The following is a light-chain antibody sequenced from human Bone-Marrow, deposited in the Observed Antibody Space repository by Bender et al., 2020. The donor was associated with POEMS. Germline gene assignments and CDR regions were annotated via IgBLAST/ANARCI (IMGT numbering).Light chain of an antibody. CDR2: EVR. J-gene: IGLJ1*01. CDR3: CSYAGSYTYV. Sequence: HSALTQPASVSGSRGQSITISCTGTGDDIRAYDYVSWYQQFPGKAPKLLISEVRNRPSGVSNRFSGSKSGDTASLTISGLQAEDEADYYCCSYAGSYTYVFGAGTKVTVL. CDR1: GDDIRAYDY. V-gene: IGLV2-14*01.